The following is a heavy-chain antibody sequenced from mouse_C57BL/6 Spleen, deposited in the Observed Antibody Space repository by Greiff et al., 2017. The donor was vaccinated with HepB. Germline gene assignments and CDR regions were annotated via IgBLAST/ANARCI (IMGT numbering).Heavy chain of an antibody. D-gene: IGHD1-1*01. CDR1: GYTFTSYG. V-gene: IGHV1-81*01. CDR3: ARDSLRVYAMDY. J-gene: IGHJ4*01. Sequence: QVQLQQSGAELARPGASVKLSCKASGYTFTSYGISWVKQRTGQGLEWIGEIYPRSGNTYYNEKFKGKATLTADKSSSTAYMELRSLPSEDSAVYFCARDSLRVYAMDYWGQGTSVTVSS. CDR2: IYPRSGNT.